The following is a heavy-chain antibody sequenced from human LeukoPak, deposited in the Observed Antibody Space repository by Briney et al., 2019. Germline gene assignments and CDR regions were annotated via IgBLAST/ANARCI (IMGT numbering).Heavy chain of an antibody. V-gene: IGHV3-7*01. CDR3: ARDGTAPGLYFDL. Sequence: GGSLRLSCAVSGFTFTDYWMNWVRQAPGKGLEWVASIRQDGNEKSYMDAVKGRFTISRGNTRDSLYLQMSSLRVEDTAVYYCARDGTAPGLYFDLWGQGTLVTVSS. D-gene: IGHD6-13*01. J-gene: IGHJ4*01. CDR2: IRQDGNEK. CDR1: GFTFTDYW.